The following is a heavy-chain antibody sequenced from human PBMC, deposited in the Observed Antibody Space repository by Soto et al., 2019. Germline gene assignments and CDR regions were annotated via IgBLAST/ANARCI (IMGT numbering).Heavy chain of an antibody. Sequence: PVGSLRLSCAASGFTVSSNYMSWVRQAPGKGLEWVSVIYSGGSTYYADSVKGRFTISRDNSKNTLYLQMNSLRAEDTAVYYCARAYTTQGIRTPSMDVWGQGTTVTVSS. CDR2: IYSGGST. D-gene: IGHD2-15*01. CDR1: GFTVSSNY. CDR3: ARAYTTQGIRTPSMDV. V-gene: IGHV3-53*01. J-gene: IGHJ6*02.